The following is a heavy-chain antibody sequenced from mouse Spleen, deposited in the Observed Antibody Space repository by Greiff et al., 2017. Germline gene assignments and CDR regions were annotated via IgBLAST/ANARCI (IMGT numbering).Heavy chain of an antibody. V-gene: IGHV5-9-3*01. J-gene: IGHJ4*01. CDR3: ARQPSFYGSSYAMDY. Sequence: EVQLVESGGGLVKPGGSLKLSCAASGFTFSSYAMSWVRQTPEKRLEWVATISSGGSYTYYPDSVKGRFTISRDNAKNTLYLQMSSLRSEDTAMYYCARQPSFYGSSYAMDYWGQGTSVTVSS. D-gene: IGHD1-1*01. CDR1: GFTFSSYA. CDR2: ISSGGSYT.